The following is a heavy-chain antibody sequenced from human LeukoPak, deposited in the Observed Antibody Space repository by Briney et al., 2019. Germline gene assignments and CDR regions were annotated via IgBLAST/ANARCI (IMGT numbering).Heavy chain of an antibody. D-gene: IGHD3-16*01. V-gene: IGHV1-2*02. CDR1: GYTFTGYY. J-gene: IGHJ4*02. Sequence: ASVKVSCKASGYTFTGYYMHWVRQAPGQGLEGMGWTNPNSGGTNYAQKFQGRVTMTRDTSISTAYMELSRLRSDDTAVYYCARDFPAGGFDYWGQGTLVTVSS. CDR2: TNPNSGGT. CDR3: ARDFPAGGFDY.